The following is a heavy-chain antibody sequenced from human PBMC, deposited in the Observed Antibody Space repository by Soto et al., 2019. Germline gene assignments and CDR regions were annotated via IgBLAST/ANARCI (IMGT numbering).Heavy chain of an antibody. J-gene: IGHJ3*02. CDR2: IYYSGST. D-gene: IGHD3-10*01. CDR3: ARRLGGVCDI. Sequence: SETLSLTCTVSGGSISGYYWSWLRQPPGKGLEWIGYIYYSGSTNYNPSLKSRVTISVDTSKNQFSLKLSSVTAADTAVYYCARRLGGVCDIWGQGTMVTVSS. V-gene: IGHV4-59*08. CDR1: GGSISGYY.